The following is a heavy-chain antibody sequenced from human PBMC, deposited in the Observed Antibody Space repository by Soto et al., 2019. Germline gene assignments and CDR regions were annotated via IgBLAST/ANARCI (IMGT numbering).Heavy chain of an antibody. J-gene: IGHJ4*02. CDR2: ISGYNGDT. Sequence: ASVKVSCQASGYTFTSYGISWVRQAPGQGLEWLGWISGYNGDTNYAQKLQGRVTMTTDTSTSTAYMELRTLRSDDTAVYYCARDEGVLGFCTGGTCFSHFDYWGQGTLVTAPQ. CDR3: ARDEGVLGFCTGGTCFSHFDY. CDR1: GYTFTSYG. D-gene: IGHD2-15*01. V-gene: IGHV1-18*01.